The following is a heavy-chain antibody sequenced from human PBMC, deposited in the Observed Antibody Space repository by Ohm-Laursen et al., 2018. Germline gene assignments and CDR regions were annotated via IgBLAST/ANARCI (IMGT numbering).Heavy chain of an antibody. V-gene: IGHV4-61*01. CDR2: IYYSGST. J-gene: IGHJ6*02. Sequence: SETLSLTCTVSGGSVSSGSYYWSWIRQPPGKGLEWIGYIYYSGSTNYNPSLKSRVTISVDTSKNQFSLKLSSVTAADTAVYYCASVDWGGYYYYGMDVWGQGTTVTVSS. CDR3: ASVDWGGYYYYGMDV. D-gene: IGHD3/OR15-3a*01. CDR1: GGSVSSGSYY.